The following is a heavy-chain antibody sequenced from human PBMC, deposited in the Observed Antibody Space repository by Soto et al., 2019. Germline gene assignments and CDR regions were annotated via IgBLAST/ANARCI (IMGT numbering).Heavy chain of an antibody. CDR1: GYSFTSYW. J-gene: IGHJ4*02. V-gene: IGHV5-51*01. CDR2: IYPGDSDT. CDR3: ASPYSSSSSVALGY. D-gene: IGHD6-6*01. Sequence: GESLKLSCKGFGYSFTSYWIGWVRQMPGKGLEGMGIIYPGDSDTRYSPSFQAQVTLSADKSISTAYLQWSSLKASDTAMYYCASPYSSSSSVALGYWGQGTLVTVSS.